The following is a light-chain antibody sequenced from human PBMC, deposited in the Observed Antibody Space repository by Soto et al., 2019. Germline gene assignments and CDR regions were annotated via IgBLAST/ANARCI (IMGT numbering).Light chain of an antibody. CDR3: PQANSFPLT. J-gene: IGKJ4*01. V-gene: IGKV1-12*01. Sequence: DIQMTQSPSSVSASVGDRVSITCRASQGISSWLAWYQQKPGRAPKLLIYTGSSLQSGVPSRVSGTGSGTDFTLTISSLQPEDVATYDCPQANSFPLTVGGGNKVEIK. CDR1: QGISSW. CDR2: TGS.